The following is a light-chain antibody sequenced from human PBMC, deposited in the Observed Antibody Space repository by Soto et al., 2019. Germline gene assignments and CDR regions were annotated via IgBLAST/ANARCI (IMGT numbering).Light chain of an antibody. CDR1: QSVSSKS. CDR3: HQYGSSPWT. Sequence: EIVLTQSPGTLSLSPGERATLSCWASQSVSSKSLAWYQQKPGQAPRLLIYGASSRATGIPDRFSGSGSATDFTLTISRLEPEDIAVYSCHQYGSSPWTVGQRPKLEIK. V-gene: IGKV3-20*01. CDR2: GAS. J-gene: IGKJ1*01.